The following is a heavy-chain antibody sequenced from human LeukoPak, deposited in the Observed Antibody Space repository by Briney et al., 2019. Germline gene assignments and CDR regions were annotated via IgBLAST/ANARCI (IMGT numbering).Heavy chain of an antibody. Sequence: GSLRLSCAASGFTFSSYAMSWIRQPPGKGLEWIGSIYYSGSTYYNPSLKSRVTISVDTSKNQFSLKLSSVTAADTAVYYCARLLDIVVVPAAPAVSSWFDPWGQGTLVTVSS. J-gene: IGHJ5*02. CDR1: GFTFSSYA. CDR2: IYYSGST. D-gene: IGHD2-2*03. CDR3: ARLLDIVVVPAAPAVSSWFDP. V-gene: IGHV4-39*01.